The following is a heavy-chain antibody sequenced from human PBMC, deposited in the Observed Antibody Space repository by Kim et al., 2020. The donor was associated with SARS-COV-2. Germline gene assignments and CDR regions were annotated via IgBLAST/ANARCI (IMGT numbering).Heavy chain of an antibody. J-gene: IGHJ2*01. Sequence: GGSLRLSCAASGFTVSSNYMGWVRQAPGKGLEWVSVLHIGGDTHYADAVRGRFTISRDNSKNTLDLQINSLSAGEAAVYYCWRRGVVVVEGGGTWYFDLWGGGPLVTVSS. CDR2: LHIGGDT. CDR1: GFTVSSNY. V-gene: IGHV3-66*04. D-gene: IGHD2-15*01. CDR3: WRRGVVVVEGGGTWYFDL.